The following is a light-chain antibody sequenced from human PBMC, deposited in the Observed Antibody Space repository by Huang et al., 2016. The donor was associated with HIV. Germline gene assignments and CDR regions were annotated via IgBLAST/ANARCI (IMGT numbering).Light chain of an antibody. CDR1: QSVIGN. V-gene: IGKV3-15*01. J-gene: IGKJ4*01. CDR2: GES. CDR3: QQYNNWPLT. Sequence: EIVMTQSPVTLSVSPGERATPSCRTSQSVIGNLAWYQQKPGQAPRLLIYGESTRASGISDRFSGGGSGTEFTLTINSLQSEDFAVYYCQQYNNWPLTFGGGTKVEIK.